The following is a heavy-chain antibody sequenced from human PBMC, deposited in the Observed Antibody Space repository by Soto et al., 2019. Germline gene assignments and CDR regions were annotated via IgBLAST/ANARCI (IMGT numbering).Heavy chain of an antibody. CDR3: AREDITFGGVGFDY. CDR1: GFTFSSYA. D-gene: IGHD3-16*01. CDR2: ISYDGSNK. J-gene: IGHJ4*02. V-gene: IGHV3-30-3*01. Sequence: QVQLVESGGGVVQPGRSLRLSCAASGFTFSSYAMHWVRQAPGKGLEWVAVISYDGSNKYYADSVKGRFTISRDNSKNTLYLQMNSLRAEDTAVYYCAREDITFGGVGFDYWGQGTLVTVSS.